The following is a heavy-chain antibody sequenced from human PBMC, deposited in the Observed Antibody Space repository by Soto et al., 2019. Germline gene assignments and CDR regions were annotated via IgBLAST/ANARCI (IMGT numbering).Heavy chain of an antibody. D-gene: IGHD4-17*01. J-gene: IGHJ4*02. CDR3: AKDRYGDYGGIDY. Sequence: PGESLKISCKGSGYSFTSYWIGWVRQMPGKGLEWMGIIYPGDSDTRYSPSFQGQVTISRDTSKNTLFLQMNSLRAEDTAVYYCAKDRYGDYGGIDYWGQGTMVTVSS. CDR1: GYSFTSYW. V-gene: IGHV5-51*01. CDR2: IYPGDSDT.